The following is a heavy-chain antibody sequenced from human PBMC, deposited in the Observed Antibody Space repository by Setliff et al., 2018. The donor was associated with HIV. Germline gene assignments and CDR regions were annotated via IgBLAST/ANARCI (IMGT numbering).Heavy chain of an antibody. D-gene: IGHD3-22*01. CDR1: GGSINNGTYF. CDR2: VYTSGSA. CDR3: ARSGLYDSSGYYLEYFDY. J-gene: IGHJ4*02. V-gene: IGHV4-61*02. Sequence: PSETLSLTCTVSGGSINNGTYFWTWIRQPAGKPLEWVGRVYTSGSATYNPSLKSRVSISTDTSTNQFSLKLNSVTGADTAVYYCARSGLYDSSGYYLEYFDYWGQGNLVTV.